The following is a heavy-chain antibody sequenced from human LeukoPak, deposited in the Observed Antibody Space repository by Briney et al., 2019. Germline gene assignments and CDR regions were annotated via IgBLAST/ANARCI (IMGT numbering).Heavy chain of an antibody. CDR2: IYYSGST. CDR3: ARASGYSYGSEPFDY. D-gene: IGHD5-18*01. CDR1: GGSISSYY. J-gene: IGHJ4*02. V-gene: IGHV4-59*01. Sequence: PSETLSLTCTVSGGSISSYYWSWIRQPPGKGLEWIGYIYYSGSTNYNPSLKSRVTISVDTSKNQFSLKLSSVTAADTAVYYCARASGYSYGSEPFDYWGQGALVTVSS.